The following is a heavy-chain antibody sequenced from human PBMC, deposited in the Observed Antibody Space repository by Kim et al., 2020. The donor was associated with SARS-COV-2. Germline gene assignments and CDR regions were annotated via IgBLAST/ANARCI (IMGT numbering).Heavy chain of an antibody. CDR3: ARYNVPSRSYYFDF. V-gene: IGHV4-34*01. CDR1: VGSFSGYY. J-gene: IGHJ4*02. Sequence: SETLSLTCAVYVGSFSGYYWSWIRQPPGKGLEWIGEINHSGSTNYSPSLKSRLTISVDTSKNHFSLKLSSVTAADTAVYYCARYNVPSRSYYFDFWGQG. CDR2: INHSGST. D-gene: IGHD1-20*01.